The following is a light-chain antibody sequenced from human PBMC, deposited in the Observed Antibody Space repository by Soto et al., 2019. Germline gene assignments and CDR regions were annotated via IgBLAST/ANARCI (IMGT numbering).Light chain of an antibody. Sequence: QSALTQPPSASGSPGQSVTFSCTGTTTDVGGYNYVSWYQQHPGKAPKLIIYEVNKPPSGVPHRFSGSKSGNTASLTVSGLQAEDEADYYCSSYEASNTVVFGGGTKVTVL. CDR2: EVN. CDR3: SSYEASNTVV. CDR1: TTDVGGYNY. V-gene: IGLV2-8*01. J-gene: IGLJ2*01.